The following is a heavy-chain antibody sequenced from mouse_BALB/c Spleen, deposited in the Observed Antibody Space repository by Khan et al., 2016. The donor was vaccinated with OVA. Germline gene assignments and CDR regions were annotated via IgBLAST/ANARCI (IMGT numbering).Heavy chain of an antibody. D-gene: IGHD2-14*01. CDR1: GFTFTTYG. J-gene: IGHJ3*01. V-gene: IGHV2-2*01. CDR2: ICSGGNT. CDR3: AYYCYTYDFTY. Sequence: QVQLQQSGPGLVQPSQSLTISCTVSGFTFTTYGVHWVRQSPGKGLEWLGLICSGGNTVYYAAFISRLSITKVKSTSKAFFKMNSLQADDTARYYCAYYCYTYDFTYWGQGTLVTVSA.